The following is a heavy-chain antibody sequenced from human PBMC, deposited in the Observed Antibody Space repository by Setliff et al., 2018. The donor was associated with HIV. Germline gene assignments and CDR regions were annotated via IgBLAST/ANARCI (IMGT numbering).Heavy chain of an antibody. V-gene: IGHV4-59*08. D-gene: IGHD3-22*01. CDR2: IYYSGNT. CDR1: GASIRGHY. Sequence: ETLSLTCSVTGASIRGHYWSWIRQSPGKGLEWIGNIYYSGNTNYNPSFKSRVTISVDTSKNQFSLRVNSVTAADTAVYYCARSLVPSGYYYGRHAFDIWGQGTKVTVSS. CDR3: ARSLVPSGYYYGRHAFDI. J-gene: IGHJ3*02.